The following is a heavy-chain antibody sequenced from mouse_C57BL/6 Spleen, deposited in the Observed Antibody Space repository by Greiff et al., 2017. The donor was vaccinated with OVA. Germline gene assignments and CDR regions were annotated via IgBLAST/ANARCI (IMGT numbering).Heavy chain of an antibody. J-gene: IGHJ4*01. V-gene: IGHV5-17*01. D-gene: IGHD1-1*01. Sequence: EVKLVESGGGLVKPGGSLKLSCAASGFTFSDYGMHWVRQAPEKGLEWVAYISSGSSTIYYADTVKGRFTISRDNAKNTLFLQMTSLRSEDTAMYCCAKGDLLLPMDYWGQGTSVTVSS. CDR2: ISSGSSTI. CDR3: AKGDLLLPMDY. CDR1: GFTFSDYG.